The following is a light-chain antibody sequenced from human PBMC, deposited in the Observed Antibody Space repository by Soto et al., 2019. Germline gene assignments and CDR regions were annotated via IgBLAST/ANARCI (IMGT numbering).Light chain of an antibody. CDR2: DAS. Sequence: EIVLTQSPATLSLSPGERATLSCRASQSVRNYLAWYQQKPGQAPRLLIYDASNRTTGIPARFSGSGSGTDFLLTISRLEPEDLAIYYCQQRSNWLTFGGGTQVQIK. J-gene: IGKJ4*01. V-gene: IGKV3-11*01. CDR3: QQRSNWLT. CDR1: QSVRNY.